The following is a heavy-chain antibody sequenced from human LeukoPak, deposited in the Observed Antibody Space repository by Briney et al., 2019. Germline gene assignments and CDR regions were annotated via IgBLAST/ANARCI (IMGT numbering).Heavy chain of an antibody. CDR1: GGSISSYY. V-gene: IGHV4-59*01. J-gene: IGHJ4*02. CDR2: IYYSGST. D-gene: IGHD6-6*01. Sequence: SETLSLTCTVSGGSISSYYWSWIRQPPGKGLEWIGYIYYSGSTNYNPSLKSRVTISVDTSKNQFSLKLSSVTAADTAVYYCARYSSSSGVGYWGQGTLVTVSS. CDR3: ARYSSSSGVGY.